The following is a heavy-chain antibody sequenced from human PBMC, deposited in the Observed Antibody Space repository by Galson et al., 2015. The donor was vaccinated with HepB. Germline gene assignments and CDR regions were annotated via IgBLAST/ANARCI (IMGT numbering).Heavy chain of an antibody. J-gene: IGHJ4*02. D-gene: IGHD6-13*01. Sequence: SVKVSCKASGYTFTRFAMHWVRQAPGQRLEWMGWINAANGNIKYTQKFQGRVTITTDTSASTAYMELSSLTSEDTAVYYCARENVSSSWCDYWGQGTLVTVSS. CDR3: ARENVSSSWCDY. V-gene: IGHV1-3*01. CDR1: GYTFTRFA. CDR2: INAANGNI.